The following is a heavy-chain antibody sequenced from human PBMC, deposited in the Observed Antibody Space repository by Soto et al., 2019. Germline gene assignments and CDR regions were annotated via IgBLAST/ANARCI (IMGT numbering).Heavy chain of an antibody. CDR2: ISWNSGSI. CDR3: AKDIEYGDEPSFDY. CDR1: GFTFDDYA. D-gene: IGHD4-17*01. V-gene: IGHV3-9*01. J-gene: IGHJ4*02. Sequence: EVQLVESGGGLVQPGRSLRLSCAASGFTFDDYAMHWVRQAPGKGLEWVSGISWNSGSIGYADSVKGRFTISRDNAKNYLYLQMNSLRAEDTALYYCAKDIEYGDEPSFDYWGQGTLVTVSS.